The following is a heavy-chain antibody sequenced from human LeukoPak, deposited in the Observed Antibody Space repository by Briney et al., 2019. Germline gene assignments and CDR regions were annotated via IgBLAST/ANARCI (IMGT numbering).Heavy chain of an antibody. J-gene: IGHJ6*03. CDR3: AKPYCSSTSCYNYYYMDV. V-gene: IGHV3-23*01. CDR1: GFTFSSYA. CDR2: ISGSGGST. D-gene: IGHD2-2*02. Sequence: GGSLRLSCAASGFTFSSYAMSWVRQAPGKGLEWVSVISGSGGSTYYADSVRGRFTISRDNSKNTLYLQMNSLRGEDTAVYYCAKPYCSSTSCYNYYYMDVWGKRTTVTVSS.